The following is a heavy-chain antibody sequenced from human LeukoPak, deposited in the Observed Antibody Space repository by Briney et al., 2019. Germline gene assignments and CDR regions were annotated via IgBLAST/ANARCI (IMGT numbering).Heavy chain of an antibody. CDR2: ISGSGDTK. V-gene: IGHV3-23*01. J-gene: IGHJ4*02. CDR3: ARVEGYCSDGSCYHFDY. CDR1: GFTFSNNR. D-gene: IGHD2-15*01. Sequence: PGGSLRLSCAASGFTFSNNRMSWVRQAPGRGLEWVSVISGSGDTKYYADSVKGRFTISRDNSKNALYLQMNSLRAEDTAVYYCARVEGYCSDGSCYHFDYWGQGTLVTVSS.